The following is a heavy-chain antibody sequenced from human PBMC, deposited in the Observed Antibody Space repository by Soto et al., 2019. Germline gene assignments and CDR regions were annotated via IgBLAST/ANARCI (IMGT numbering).Heavy chain of an antibody. V-gene: IGHV3-53*02. Sequence: EVQLVQTGGGLIQPGGSLRLSCVASGFTVSTNYRSWVRQVPGKGLEWVSVLHGSGSTSYADSVKGRFTISRDNARNTFYLQMNSLRVEDTAVYYCARKPPAAIQGWAYGMDVWGQGTTVTVSS. CDR3: ARKPPAAIQGWAYGMDV. D-gene: IGHD2-2*01. CDR1: GFTVSTNY. CDR2: LHGSGST. J-gene: IGHJ6*02.